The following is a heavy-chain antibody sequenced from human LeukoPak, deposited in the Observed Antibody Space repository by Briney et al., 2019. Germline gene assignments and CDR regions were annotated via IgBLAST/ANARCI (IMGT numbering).Heavy chain of an antibody. CDR1: GFTFSSYS. CDR2: ISSSSSTI. D-gene: IGHD3-22*01. V-gene: IGHV3-48*01. Sequence: GGSLRLSCAASGFTFSSYSMNWVRQAPGKGLEWVSYISSSSSTIYYADSVKGRFTISRDNAKNSLYLQMNSLRAEDTAVYYCVRDDDRPDNGLDYWGQGTLVTVSS. J-gene: IGHJ4*02. CDR3: VRDDDRPDNGLDY.